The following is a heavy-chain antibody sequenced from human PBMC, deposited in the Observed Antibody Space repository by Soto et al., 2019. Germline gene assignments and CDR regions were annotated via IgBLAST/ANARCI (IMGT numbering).Heavy chain of an antibody. J-gene: IGHJ4*02. V-gene: IGHV3-23*01. CDR2: FRSGGDDGTT. Sequence: GGSLRLSCAASGFTFXSYSMSWVRQAPGKGLEWVSGFRSGGDDGTTYYADSVKGRFTISRDNSKNTLFLQMDSLRAEDTAIYYCAKKVNSGPGSQYFDYWGQGTLVTVSS. CDR1: GFTFXSYS. D-gene: IGHD3-10*01. CDR3: AKKVNSGPGSQYFDY.